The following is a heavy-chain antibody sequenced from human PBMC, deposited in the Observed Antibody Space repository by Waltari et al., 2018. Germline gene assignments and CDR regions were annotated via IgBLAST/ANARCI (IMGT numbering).Heavy chain of an antibody. D-gene: IGHD2-2*02. V-gene: IGHV1-2*02. Sequence: QVQLVQSGAEVKKPGSSVRVSCRTSGGTFSSFAINWVRQAPGQGLEWMGWINPNSGGTNDAQKFQGRVTMTRDTSISTAYMELSRLRSDDTAVYYCARVYRYKSRGAFDIWGQGTMVTVSS. J-gene: IGHJ3*02. CDR3: ARVYRYKSRGAFDI. CDR1: GGTFSSFA. CDR2: INPNSGGT.